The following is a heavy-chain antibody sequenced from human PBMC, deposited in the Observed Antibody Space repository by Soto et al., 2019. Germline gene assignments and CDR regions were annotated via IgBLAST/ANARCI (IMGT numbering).Heavy chain of an antibody. CDR3: ERDLKYYDFWSGSLNWFDP. D-gene: IGHD3-3*01. Sequence: PVGSLRLSCAASGFTFSSYAMHWVRQAPGKGLEWVAVIPYDGSNKYYADSVKGRFTISRDNSKNTLYLQMNSLRAEDTAVYYCERDLKYYDFWSGSLNWFDPWGQGTLVTVSS. V-gene: IGHV3-30-3*01. J-gene: IGHJ5*02. CDR1: GFTFSSYA. CDR2: IPYDGSNK.